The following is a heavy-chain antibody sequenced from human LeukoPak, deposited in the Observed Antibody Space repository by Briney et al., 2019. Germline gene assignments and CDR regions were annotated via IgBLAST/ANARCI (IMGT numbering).Heavy chain of an antibody. V-gene: IGHV4-34*01. CDR2: INHSGST. CDR3: ARGRIVVVPAAMRGGWFDP. CDR1: GGSFSGYY. J-gene: IGHJ5*02. Sequence: SETLSLTCAVYGGSFSGYYWSWIRQPPGKGLEWIGEINHSGSTNYNPSLKSRVTISVDPSKSQFSLKLSSVTAADTAVYYCARGRIVVVPAAMRGGWFDPWGQGTLVTVSS. D-gene: IGHD2-2*01.